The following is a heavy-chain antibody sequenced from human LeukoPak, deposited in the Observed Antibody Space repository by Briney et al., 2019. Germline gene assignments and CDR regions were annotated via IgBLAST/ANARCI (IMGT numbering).Heavy chain of an antibody. J-gene: IGHJ4*02. V-gene: IGHV3-66*01. CDR3: VRDLNL. CDR1: GFTVSNNY. CDR2: TYSGGST. Sequence: GGSLGLSCAASGFTVSNNYMSWVRQAPGKGLEWVSVTYSGGSTYYADSVKGRFTISRDNSKNTLYLQMNSLRAEDTAVYYCVRDLNLWGQGTLVTVSS.